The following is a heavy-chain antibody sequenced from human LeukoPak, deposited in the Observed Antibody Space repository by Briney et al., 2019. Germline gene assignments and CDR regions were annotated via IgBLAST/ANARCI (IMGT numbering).Heavy chain of an antibody. V-gene: IGHV3-23*01. CDR1: GFTFSSYA. D-gene: IGHD2-2*01. J-gene: IGHJ4*02. CDR3: AKAVRSPYCSSTSCPIDY. CDR2: ISGSGGST. Sequence: GGSLRLSCAASGFTFSSYAMSCVRQAPGKGLEWVSAISGSGGSTYYADSVKGRFTISRDNSKNTLYLQMNSLRAEDTAVYYCAKAVRSPYCSSTSCPIDYWGQGTLVTVSS.